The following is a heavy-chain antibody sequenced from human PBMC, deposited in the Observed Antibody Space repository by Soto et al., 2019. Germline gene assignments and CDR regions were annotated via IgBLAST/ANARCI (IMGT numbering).Heavy chain of an antibody. CDR3: ARAFCGVVTQGYGMEV. CDR1: GYSFTSYW. Sequence: HGESLKISCKGPGYSFTSYWISWVRQMPGKGLEWMGRIDPSDSYTNYSPSFQGHVTISADKSISTAYLQWSSLKASDTAMYYCARAFCGVVTQGYGMEVWGEASTVTV. V-gene: IGHV5-10-1*01. J-gene: IGHJ6*01. D-gene: IGHD3-3*01. CDR2: IDPSDSYT.